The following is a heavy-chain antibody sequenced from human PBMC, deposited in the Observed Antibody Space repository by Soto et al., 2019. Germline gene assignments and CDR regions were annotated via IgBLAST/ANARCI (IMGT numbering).Heavy chain of an antibody. CDR2: IWYDGSNN. Sequence: QVQLVESGGGVVQPGRSLRLSCAASGFTFSSYGMHWVRQAPGKGLEWVAVIWYDGSNNYYADSVKGRFTISRDNSKNSLYLQMNSLRAEDTAVYYCARERGDCSSSSCYFWFDPWGQGTLVTVSS. V-gene: IGHV3-33*01. CDR3: ARERGDCSSSSCYFWFDP. D-gene: IGHD2-2*01. J-gene: IGHJ5*02. CDR1: GFTFSSYG.